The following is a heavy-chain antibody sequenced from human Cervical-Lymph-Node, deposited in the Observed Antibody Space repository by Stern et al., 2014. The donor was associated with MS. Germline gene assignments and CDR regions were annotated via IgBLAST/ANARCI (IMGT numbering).Heavy chain of an antibody. J-gene: IGHJ6*02. V-gene: IGHV1-18*01. CDR2: TSIYSINT. D-gene: IGHD2-15*01. CDR1: GYSFTNYG. CDR3: ARDVVVAATPNYYYNGMDV. Sequence: QVQLVQSGAEVRKPGASVKVSCKASGYSFTNYGISWVRQAPGQGLEWMGWTSIYSINTHYAREFQGRVTMTTDTSTSTAYMELRSLRSDDTAVYYCARDVVVAATPNYYYNGMDVWGQGTTVIVSS.